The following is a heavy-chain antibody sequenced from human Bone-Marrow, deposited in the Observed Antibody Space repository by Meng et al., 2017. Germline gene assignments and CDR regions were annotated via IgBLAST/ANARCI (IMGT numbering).Heavy chain of an antibody. CDR3: TRPARKEATIFGDAFDI. CDR1: GFNFGDSA. J-gene: IGHJ3*02. Sequence: GGSLRLSCSASGFNFGDSAMSWVRQAPGKGLEWVDFIRSKIFGGGPDYSASVKGRFTISRDDSKSIVYLQMNNLETEDTAVYFCTRPARKEATIFGDAFDIWGQGTMVTVSS. CDR2: IRSKIFGGGP. V-gene: IGHV3-49*04. D-gene: IGHD3-3*01.